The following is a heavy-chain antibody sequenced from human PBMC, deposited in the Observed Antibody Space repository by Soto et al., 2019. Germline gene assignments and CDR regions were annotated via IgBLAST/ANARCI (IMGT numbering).Heavy chain of an antibody. D-gene: IGHD3-3*01. Sequence: GASVKVSCKASGGTFSSYAISWVRQAPGQGLEWMGGIIPIFGTANYAQKFQGRVTITADESTSTAYMELSSLRSEDTAVYYCAWRTDFWCGYYTHYYYGMDVWGQGTTVTVSS. V-gene: IGHV1-69*13. CDR2: IIPIFGTA. J-gene: IGHJ6*02. CDR1: GGTFSSYA. CDR3: AWRTDFWCGYYTHYYYGMDV.